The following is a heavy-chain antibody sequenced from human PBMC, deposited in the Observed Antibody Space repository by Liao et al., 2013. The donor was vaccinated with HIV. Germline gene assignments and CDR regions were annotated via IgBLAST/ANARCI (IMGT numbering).Heavy chain of an antibody. J-gene: IGHJ3*02. D-gene: IGHD4-17*01. V-gene: IGHV4-39*07. Sequence: QLQLQESGPGLVKPSETLSLTCTVSGGSISSNSYYWAWIRQPPGEGLEWIGNIYYSGSTYYNPSLKSRVTISVDTSKNQFSLNLSSVTAADTAVYYCARVNYGDYFHAFDIWGQGTVVTVSS. CDR2: IYYSGST. CDR3: ARVNYGDYFHAFDI. CDR1: GGSISSNSYY.